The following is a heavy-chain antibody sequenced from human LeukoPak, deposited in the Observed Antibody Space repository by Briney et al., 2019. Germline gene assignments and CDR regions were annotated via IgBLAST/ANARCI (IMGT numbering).Heavy chain of an antibody. CDR1: GFTFSTYT. CDR2: ISGADDG. D-gene: IGHD4-23*01. Sequence: PGASLKLSCAASGFTFSTYTMSWVRQAPGKGLEWFSAISGADDGYYADSVKGRFTISRDNSKNTLYLQMNSLRAEDTAVYYCAKARTPVTSYFDKWGQGTLVTVSS. V-gene: IGHV3-23*01. J-gene: IGHJ4*02. CDR3: AKARTPVTSYFDK.